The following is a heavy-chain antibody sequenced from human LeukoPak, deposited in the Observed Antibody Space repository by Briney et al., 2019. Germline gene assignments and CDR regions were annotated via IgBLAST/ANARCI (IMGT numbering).Heavy chain of an antibody. Sequence: GGPLRLSCAASGFAFSSYAMSWVRQAPGKGLEWVSGITVSGGPTYYADSVKGRFTISRDNSKNTLYLQMNNLRDEDTAVYYCAKDYGGSSLFDYWGQGTLVTVSS. D-gene: IGHD1-26*01. CDR3: AKDYGGSSLFDY. V-gene: IGHV3-23*01. CDR2: ITVSGGPT. CDR1: GFAFSSYA. J-gene: IGHJ4*02.